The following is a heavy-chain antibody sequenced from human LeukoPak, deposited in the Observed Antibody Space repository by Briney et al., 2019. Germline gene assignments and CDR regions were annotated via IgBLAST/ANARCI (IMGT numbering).Heavy chain of an antibody. D-gene: IGHD3-22*01. CDR2: IKPDGSEK. V-gene: IGHV3-7*01. CDR1: GFTFSTYW. Sequence: PGGSLRLSCAASGFTFSTYWMNWVRQAPGKGLEWVANIKPDGSEKYFVDSVKGRFTISRDNAKNSLYLQMNSLRAEDTAVYYCFRSGGYWGQGTPVTVSP. CDR3: FRSGGY. J-gene: IGHJ4*02.